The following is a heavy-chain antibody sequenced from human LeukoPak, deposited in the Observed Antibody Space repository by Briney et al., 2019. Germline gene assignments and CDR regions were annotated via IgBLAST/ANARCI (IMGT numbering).Heavy chain of an antibody. V-gene: IGHV4-59*01. CDR3: ARVDSGYGTYDY. J-gene: IGHJ4*02. CDR1: GGSISSYY. D-gene: IGHD5-12*01. Sequence: PSETLSLTCTVSGGSISSYYWSWIRQPPGKGLEWIGYIYYSGGTNYNPSLKSRVTMSVDTSRNQFSLKLYSVTAADTAVYYCARVDSGYGTYDYWGQGTLVTVSS. CDR2: IYYSGGT.